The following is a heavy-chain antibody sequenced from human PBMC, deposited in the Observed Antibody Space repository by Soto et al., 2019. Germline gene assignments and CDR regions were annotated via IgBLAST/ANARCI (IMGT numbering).Heavy chain of an antibody. CDR3: AGTTSHQWYYMDV. J-gene: IGHJ6*03. CDR1: GDSVSSNSAA. CDR2: TYYRSRWYN. Sequence: QVQLQESGPGLVKPSQTLSLTCAISGDSVSSNSAAWNWIRLSPSRGLEWLARTYYRSRWYNDYAVSVRSRITVNPDTSKNQFSLQLTSVTPEDTAVYYCAGTTSHQWYYMDVWGKDTTVTVSS. D-gene: IGHD1-7*01. V-gene: IGHV6-1*01.